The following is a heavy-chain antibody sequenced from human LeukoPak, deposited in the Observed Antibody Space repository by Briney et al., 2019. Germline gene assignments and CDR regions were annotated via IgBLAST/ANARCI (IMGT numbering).Heavy chain of an antibody. CDR3: ARGYSGYDEALNWFDP. J-gene: IGHJ5*02. V-gene: IGHV1-46*01. D-gene: IGHD5-12*01. Sequence: DSVKVSCKTSGYTFTTFYIHWLRQAPGQGLEWMAIINPSGGSTSYAQKFQGRVTMTRDTSTGTVYMELSSLRSEDTAVYYCARGYSGYDEALNWFDPWGQGTLVTVSS. CDR2: INPSGGST. CDR1: GYTFTTFY.